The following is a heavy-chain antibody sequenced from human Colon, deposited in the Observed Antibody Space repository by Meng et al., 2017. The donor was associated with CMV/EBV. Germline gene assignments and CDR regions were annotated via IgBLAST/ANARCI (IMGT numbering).Heavy chain of an antibody. J-gene: IGHJ5*02. V-gene: IGHV3-53*01. D-gene: IGHD6-13*01. CDR1: GFSVSRNY. CDR2: IYDTGTR. CDR3: ARGGQQQLDWFDP. Sequence: GESLKISCAASGFSVSRNYISWVRQRPGQGLEWLSVIYDTGTRYYADSVKGRFTVSRDESKNTVFLQMNNLRAEDTAIYYCARGGQQQLDWFDPWGQGTPVTVSS.